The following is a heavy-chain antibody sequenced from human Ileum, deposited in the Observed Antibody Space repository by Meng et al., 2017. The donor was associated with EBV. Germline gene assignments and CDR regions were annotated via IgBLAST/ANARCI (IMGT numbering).Heavy chain of an antibody. J-gene: IGHJ4*02. CDR2: IYYSGNP. D-gene: IGHD5-18*01. V-gene: IGHV4-61*01. Sequence: VQLEELGPGLVTPSETLSLTCTVPGGSVSTSSDYWSWIRQPPGKGLGWIGYIYYSGNPNYNPSLESRVTISVDTSKNQFSLKLRSVAASDTAAYYCARGWDTAMDSGWGQGTLVTVSS. CDR3: ARGWDTAMDSG. CDR1: GGSVSTSSDY.